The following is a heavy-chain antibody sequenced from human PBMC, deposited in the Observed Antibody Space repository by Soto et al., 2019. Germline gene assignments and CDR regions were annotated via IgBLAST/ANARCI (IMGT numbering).Heavy chain of an antibody. CDR3: ARDLDCSSTSCRSLPDR. D-gene: IGHD2-2*01. J-gene: IGHJ5*02. CDR1: GGSISSYY. V-gene: IGHV4-59*01. Sequence: SETLSLTCTVSGGSISSYYWSWIRQPPGKGLEWIGYIYYSGSTNYNPSLKSRVTISVDTSKNQFSLKLSSVTAADTAVYYCARDLDCSSTSCRSLPDRWGQGTQVTVSS. CDR2: IYYSGST.